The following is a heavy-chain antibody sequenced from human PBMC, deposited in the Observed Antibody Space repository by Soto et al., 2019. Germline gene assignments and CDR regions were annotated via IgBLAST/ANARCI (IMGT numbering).Heavy chain of an antibody. CDR3: ARVHTQRLVPGKDNFVY. CDR2: IWPDGSYK. Sequence: GGSLRLSCASSGFTFSNYVMHWVRQTPGKGLDWVAVIWPDGSYKYYSDSVKGRFTISRDNSKSTLYLQMNSLRAEDTAIYFCARVHTQRLVPGKDNFVYWGQGPLVXVSS. V-gene: IGHV3-33*01. D-gene: IGHD6-6*01. CDR1: GFTFSNYV. J-gene: IGHJ4*02.